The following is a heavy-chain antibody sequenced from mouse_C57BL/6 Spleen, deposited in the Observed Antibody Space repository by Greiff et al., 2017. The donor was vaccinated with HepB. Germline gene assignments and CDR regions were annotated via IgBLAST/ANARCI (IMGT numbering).Heavy chain of an antibody. D-gene: IGHD1-3*01. CDR2: INPSNGGT. Sequence: QVQLKQPGTELVKPGASVKLSCKASGYTFTSYWMHWVKQRPGQGLEWIGNINPSNGGTNYNEKFKSKATLTVDKSSSTAYMQLSSLTSEDSAVYYCARHVGAQRAMDYWGQGTSVTVSS. CDR1: GYTFTSYW. V-gene: IGHV1-53*01. J-gene: IGHJ4*01. CDR3: ARHVGAQRAMDY.